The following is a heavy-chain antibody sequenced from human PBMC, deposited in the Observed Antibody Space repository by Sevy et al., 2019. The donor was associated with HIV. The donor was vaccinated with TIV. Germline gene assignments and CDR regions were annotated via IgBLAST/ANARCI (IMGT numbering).Heavy chain of an antibody. D-gene: IGHD2-8*01. J-gene: IGHJ4*02. V-gene: IGHV3-30*04. CDR3: ARVAVEYCTNDCYHRFDH. CDR1: GFTFPIYS. CDR2: ISYDGNYK. Sequence: GGSLRLCCVASGFTFPIYSVLWVRQAPGKGLEWLTLISYDGNYKYYADSVKGRFTIARDNSNNILYLQMSSLRVEDTALYFCARVAVEYCTNDCYHRFDHWGLGTLVTVSS.